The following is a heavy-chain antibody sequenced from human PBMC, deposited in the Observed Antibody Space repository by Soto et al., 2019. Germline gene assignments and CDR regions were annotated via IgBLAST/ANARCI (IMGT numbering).Heavy chain of an antibody. J-gene: IGHJ5*02. V-gene: IGHV1-18*01. CDR2: ISAYNGNT. CDR1: GGTFSSYT. D-gene: IGHD1-26*01. Sequence: SMQVSCKTCGGTFSSYTISWMRQAPGQGLEWMGWISAYNGNTNYAQKLQRRVTMTTDTSTRTAYMELRSLRSDDTAVYYCARVVGALGHWFDPWGQGPLVTVSS. CDR3: ARVVGALGHWFDP.